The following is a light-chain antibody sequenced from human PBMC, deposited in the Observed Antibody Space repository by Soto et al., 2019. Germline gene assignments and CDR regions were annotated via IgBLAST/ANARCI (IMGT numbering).Light chain of an antibody. Sequence: DIQMTQSPSSFFEFEGAASTFLCGASQGIGGYLNWYQKKPGKAPNFLIYGASSLQSGVPSRFSGSGSGTDFTLTISSLQPEDFATYYCQQSYSAPFTFGPGTKVDIK. J-gene: IGKJ3*01. V-gene: IGKV1-39*01. CDR2: GAS. CDR3: QQSYSAPFT. CDR1: QGIGGY.